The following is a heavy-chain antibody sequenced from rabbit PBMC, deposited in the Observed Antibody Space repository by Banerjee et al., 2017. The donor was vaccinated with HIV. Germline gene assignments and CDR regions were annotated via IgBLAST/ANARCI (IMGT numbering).Heavy chain of an antibody. CDR1: GFDFSTYG. V-gene: IGHV1S28*01. Sequence: SLEESGGDLVKPGASLTLTCKASGFDFSTYGVNWVRQAPGKGLEWIGYITYGGSAYYASWVNGRFTISRHNAQNTLYLQLNSLTAADTATYFCARDLAGVIGWNFNLWGPGTSSPS. J-gene: IGHJ4*01. CDR2: ITYGGSA. CDR3: ARDLAGVIGWNFNL. D-gene: IGHD4-1*01.